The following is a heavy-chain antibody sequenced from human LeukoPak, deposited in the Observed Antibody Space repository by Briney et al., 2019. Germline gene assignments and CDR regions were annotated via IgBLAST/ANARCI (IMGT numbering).Heavy chain of an antibody. D-gene: IGHD3-22*01. J-gene: IGHJ6*02. Sequence: SETLSLTCTVSGSFISSYYWSWIRQPPGKRLEWIGYISYSGSTNYNPSLKSRVTISVDTSKKQFSLNLSSVTAADTAVYYCARVSPRDTYYLGMDVWGRGTTVTASS. CDR2: ISYSGST. CDR1: GSFISSYY. V-gene: IGHV4-59*01. CDR3: ARVSPRDTYYLGMDV.